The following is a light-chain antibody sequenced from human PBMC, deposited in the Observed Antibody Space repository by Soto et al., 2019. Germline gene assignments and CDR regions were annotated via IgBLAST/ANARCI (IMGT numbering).Light chain of an antibody. CDR3: QQYDYSRT. CDR2: DVS. CDR1: QNIDTS. Sequence: DIKLTHSPSTLSASLGDSVTMTRRASQNIDTSLAWYQHKPGKAPKLLMFDVSNLESGVPSRFSGSGSGTEFTLTISSVHSDDFATYYCQQYDYSRTFGEGTRLEIK. J-gene: IGKJ5*01. V-gene: IGKV1-5*01.